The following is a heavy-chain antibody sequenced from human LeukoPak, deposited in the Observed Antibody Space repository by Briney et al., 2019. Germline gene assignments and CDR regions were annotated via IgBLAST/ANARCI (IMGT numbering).Heavy chain of an antibody. Sequence: GGSLRLSCAASGFIFSNFGMHWVRQAPGKGLDWVAFILYDGTNKYYADSVKGRFTVSRDNSKSTLYLQMNSLRAEDTAVYYCARITSGSSSSRYYYYGMDVWGQGTTVTVSS. D-gene: IGHD6-6*01. J-gene: IGHJ6*02. V-gene: IGHV3-30*02. CDR3: ARITSGSSSSRYYYYGMDV. CDR2: ILYDGTNK. CDR1: GFIFSNFG.